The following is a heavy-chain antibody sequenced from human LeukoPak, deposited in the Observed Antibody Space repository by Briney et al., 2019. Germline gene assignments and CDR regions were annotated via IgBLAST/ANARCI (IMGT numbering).Heavy chain of an antibody. CDR1: GYTFTSYD. CDR2: MNPNSGNT. V-gene: IGHV1-8*03. Sequence: ASVKVSCKASGYTFTSYDINWVRQATGQGLEWMGWMNPNSGNTGYAQKFQGRVTITRNTSISTAYMELSSLRSEDTAVYYCARARRYYSSTSCYSDFHYWGQGTLVTVSS. CDR3: ARARRYYSSTSCYSDFHY. D-gene: IGHD2-2*01. J-gene: IGHJ4*02.